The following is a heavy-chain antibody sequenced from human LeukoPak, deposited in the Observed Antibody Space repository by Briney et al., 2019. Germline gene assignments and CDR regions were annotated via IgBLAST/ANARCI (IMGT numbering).Heavy chain of an antibody. CDR2: INPNSGGT. D-gene: IGHD6-13*01. CDR3: ARDTYSSSWYNWSDP. Sequence: ASVKVSCKASGYTFTGYYMHWVRQAPGQGLEWMGWINPNSGGTNYAQKFQGRVTMTRDTSISTAYMELSRLRSDDTAVYYCARDTYSSSWYNWSDPWGQGTLVTVSS. J-gene: IGHJ5*02. V-gene: IGHV1-2*02. CDR1: GYTFTGYY.